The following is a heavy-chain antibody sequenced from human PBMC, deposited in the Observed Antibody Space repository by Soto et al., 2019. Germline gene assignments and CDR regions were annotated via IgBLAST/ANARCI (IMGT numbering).Heavy chain of an antibody. CDR1: GFTFSSYS. D-gene: IGHD3-10*01. J-gene: IGHJ4*02. CDR2: ISSSSSTI. CDR3: AREDGVDYYGSGSYHYFDY. Sequence: GGSLRLSCAASGFTFSSYSMNWVRQAPGKGLEWVSYISSSSSTIYYADSVKGRFTISRDNAKNSLYLQMNSLRAEDTAVYYCAREDGVDYYGSGSYHYFDYWGQGTLVTVSS. V-gene: IGHV3-48*04.